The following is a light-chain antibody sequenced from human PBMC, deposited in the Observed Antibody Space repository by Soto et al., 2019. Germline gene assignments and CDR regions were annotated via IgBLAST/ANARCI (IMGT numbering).Light chain of an antibody. CDR1: QSLLHSHGYNY. V-gene: IGKV2-28*01. CDR2: FGS. Sequence: DIVMTQSPLSLPVTPGEPASISCKSSQSLLHSHGYNYIDWYLQKPGQSPQLLIYFGSYRAPGVPDRFSGSGSGTDFTLSISRVEAEDFGVYYCMQALQTPITFGQGTRLEIK. CDR3: MQALQTPIT. J-gene: IGKJ5*01.